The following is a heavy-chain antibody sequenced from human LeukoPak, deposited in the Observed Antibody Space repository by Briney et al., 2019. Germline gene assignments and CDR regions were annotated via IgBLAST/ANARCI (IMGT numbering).Heavy chain of an antibody. J-gene: IGHJ5*02. V-gene: IGHV1-2*02. CDR3: ARIGGSGSYFRMNKYWFDP. CDR2: INPNSGGT. Sequence: GASVKVSCKASGYTFTGYYMHWVRQAPGQGLEWMGWINPNSGGTNYAQKFQGRVTMTRDTSISTAYMELSRLRSEDTAVYYCARIGGSGSYFRMNKYWFDPWGQGTLVTVSS. CDR1: GYTFTGYY. D-gene: IGHD3-10*01.